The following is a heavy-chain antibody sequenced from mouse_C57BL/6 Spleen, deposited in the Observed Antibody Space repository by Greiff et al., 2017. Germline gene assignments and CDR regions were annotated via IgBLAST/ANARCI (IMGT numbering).Heavy chain of an antibody. Sequence: VQVVESGAELVRPGASVTLSCKASGYTFTDYEMHWVKQTPVHGLEWIGAIDPETGGTAYNQKFKGKAILTADKSSSTAYMELRSLTSEDSAVYYCTSFYGFDYWGQGTTLTVSS. V-gene: IGHV1-15*01. D-gene: IGHD1-1*01. CDR2: IDPETGGT. J-gene: IGHJ2*01. CDR1: GYTFTDYE. CDR3: TSFYGFDY.